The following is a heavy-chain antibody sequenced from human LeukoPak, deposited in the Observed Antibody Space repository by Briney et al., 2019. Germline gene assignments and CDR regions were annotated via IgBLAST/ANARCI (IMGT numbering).Heavy chain of an antibody. Sequence: PGGSLRLSCAASGFTFSSNGMHWVRQAPGKGLEWVAVISYDGSNKYYADSVKGRFTISRDNSKNTLYLQMNSLRAEDTAVYYCAKDRSSTYELDYWGQGTLVTVSS. J-gene: IGHJ4*02. V-gene: IGHV3-30*18. CDR1: GFTFSSNG. CDR2: ISYDGSNK. D-gene: IGHD6-13*01. CDR3: AKDRSSTYELDY.